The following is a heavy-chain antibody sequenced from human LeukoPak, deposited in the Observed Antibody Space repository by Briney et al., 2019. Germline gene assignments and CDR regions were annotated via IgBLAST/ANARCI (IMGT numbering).Heavy chain of an antibody. CDR2: ISWNSGSI. CDR3: AKEIFSIDPLHYYYGMDV. J-gene: IGHJ6*02. D-gene: IGHD2/OR15-2a*01. V-gene: IGHV3-9*01. Sequence: PGRSLRLSCAASGFTFDDYAMHWVRQAPGKGLEWVSGISWNSGSIGYADSVKGRFTISRDNAKNSLYLQMNSLRAEDTALYYCAKEIFSIDPLHYYYGMDVWGQGTTVTVSS. CDR1: GFTFDDYA.